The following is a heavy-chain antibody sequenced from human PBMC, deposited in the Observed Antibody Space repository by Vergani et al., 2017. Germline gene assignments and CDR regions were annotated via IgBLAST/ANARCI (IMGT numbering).Heavy chain of an antibody. V-gene: IGHV4-34*01. CDR3: ARGGYDKYMDV. J-gene: IGHJ6*03. D-gene: IGHD5-12*01. CDR2: INHSGST. CDR1: GGSFSGYY. Sequence: QVQLQQRGAGLLKPSETLSLTCAVYGGSFSGYYWSWIRQPPGKGLEWIGEINHSGSTNYNPSLKSRVTISVDTSKNQFSLKLSSVTAADTAVYYCARGGYDKYMDVWGKGTTVTVSS.